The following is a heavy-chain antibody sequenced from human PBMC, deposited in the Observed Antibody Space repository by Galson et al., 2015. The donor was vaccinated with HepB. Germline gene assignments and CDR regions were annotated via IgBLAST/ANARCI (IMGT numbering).Heavy chain of an antibody. CDR3: ARGFGGYSYGNDAFDI. V-gene: IGHV1-8*01. CDR2: MNPNSGNT. CDR1: GYTFTSYD. Sequence: SVKVSCKASGYTFTSYDINWVRQATGQGLEWMGWMNPNSGNTGYAQKFQGRVTMTRNTSISTAYMELSSLRSEDTAVYYCARGFGGYSYGNDAFDIWGQGTMVTVSS. D-gene: IGHD5-18*01. J-gene: IGHJ3*02.